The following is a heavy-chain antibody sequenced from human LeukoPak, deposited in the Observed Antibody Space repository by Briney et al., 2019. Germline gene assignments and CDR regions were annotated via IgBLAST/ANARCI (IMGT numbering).Heavy chain of an antibody. CDR3: ARRMYYYDSSGYYYLRPMGAFDI. V-gene: IGHV4-34*01. CDR1: GGSFSGYY. CDR2: INHSGST. D-gene: IGHD3-22*01. Sequence: PSETLSLTCAVYGGSFSGYYWSWIRQPPGKGLEWIGEINHSGSTNYNPSLKSRVTISVDTSKNQFSLKLSSVTAADTAVYYCARRMYYYDSSGYYYLRPMGAFDIWGQGTMVTVSS. J-gene: IGHJ3*02.